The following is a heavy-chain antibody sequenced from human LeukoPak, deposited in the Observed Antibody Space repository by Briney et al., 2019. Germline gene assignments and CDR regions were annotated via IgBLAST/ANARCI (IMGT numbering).Heavy chain of an antibody. CDR3: AKDGRTRYFDWLDY. D-gene: IGHD3-9*01. CDR1: GFTFDDYA. CDR2: ISWNSGSI. J-gene: IGHJ4*02. V-gene: IGHV3-9*01. Sequence: GGSLRLSCAASGFTFDDYAMHWVRQAPGKGLEWVSGISWNSGSIGYADSVKGRFTISRDNAENSLYLQMNSLRAEDTALYYCAKDGRTRYFDWLDYWGQGTLVTVSS.